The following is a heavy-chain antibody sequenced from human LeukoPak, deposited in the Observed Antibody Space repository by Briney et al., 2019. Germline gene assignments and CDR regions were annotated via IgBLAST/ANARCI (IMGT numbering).Heavy chain of an antibody. D-gene: IGHD3-3*01. Sequence: GGSLRLSCTASGFTFGDYAMSWVRQAPGKGLEWVGFIRRKASGGTTEYAASVKGRFTISRDDSKSIAYLQINSLKTEDTAVYYCTRPYYDFWSGYCHWGQGTLVTVSS. CDR3: TRPYYDFWSGYCH. V-gene: IGHV3-49*04. CDR1: GFTFGDYA. J-gene: IGHJ4*02. CDR2: IRRKASGGTT.